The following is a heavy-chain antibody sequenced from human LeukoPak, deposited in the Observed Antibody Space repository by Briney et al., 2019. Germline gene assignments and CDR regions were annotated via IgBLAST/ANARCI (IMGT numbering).Heavy chain of an antibody. V-gene: IGHV3-23*01. CDR3: AKGGRAAPSYYYFGMDV. Sequence: PGGSLRLSCAASGFTFSSYAMSWVRQAPGKGLEWGSAISGSGGSTYYADSVKGRFTISRDNSNNTLYLQMNSLRAEDTAVYYCAKGGRAAPSYYYFGMDVWGQGTTVTVSS. J-gene: IGHJ6*02. CDR2: ISGSGGST. CDR1: GFTFSSYA. D-gene: IGHD1-26*01.